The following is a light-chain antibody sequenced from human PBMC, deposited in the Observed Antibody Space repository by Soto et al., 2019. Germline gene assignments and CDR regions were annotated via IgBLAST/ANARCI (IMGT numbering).Light chain of an antibody. Sequence: SYELTQPPSVSVAPGQTASIACGGDNIGSKSVHWYQQKPGQAPVLVVFDDTDRPSGIPERFSGSNSGSTATLTISRVEVGDEADYYCQVWDNGSDHYVFGVGTKVTVL. CDR2: DDT. CDR3: QVWDNGSDHYV. J-gene: IGLJ1*01. V-gene: IGLV3-21*02. CDR1: NIGSKS.